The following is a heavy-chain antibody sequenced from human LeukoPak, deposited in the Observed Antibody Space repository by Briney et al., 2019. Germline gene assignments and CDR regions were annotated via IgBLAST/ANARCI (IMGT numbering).Heavy chain of an antibody. CDR3: AREGGSYLPNWFDP. J-gene: IGHJ5*02. CDR1: GASISNYF. D-gene: IGHD1-26*01. CDR2: IYTSGST. Sequence: SETLSLTCTVSGASISNYFWSWIRQPAGKGLEWIGRIYTSGSTNYNPSLKSRVTISVDTSKNQFSLKLSSVTAADTAVYYCAREGGSYLPNWFDPWGQGTLVTVSS. V-gene: IGHV4-4*07.